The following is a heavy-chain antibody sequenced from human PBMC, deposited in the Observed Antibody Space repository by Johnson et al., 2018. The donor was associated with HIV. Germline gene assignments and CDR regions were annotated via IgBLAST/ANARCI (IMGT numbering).Heavy chain of an antibody. CDR3: AKGDYFDTRAAFDI. V-gene: IGHV3-30*18. Sequence: QVQLVESGGGVVQPGRSLRLSCAASGFTFSSYGMHWVRQAPGKGLEWVAVISYDGDNKYYADSVKGRITISRDNSKNTLYLQMNSLRAEDTAVYYCAKGDYFDTRAAFDIWGQGTVVIVSS. CDR1: GFTFSSYG. D-gene: IGHD3-22*01. J-gene: IGHJ3*02. CDR2: ISYDGDNK.